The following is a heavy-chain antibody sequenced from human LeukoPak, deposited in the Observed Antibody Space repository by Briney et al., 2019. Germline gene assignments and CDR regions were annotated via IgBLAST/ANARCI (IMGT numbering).Heavy chain of an antibody. D-gene: IGHD6-19*01. J-gene: IGHJ4*02. Sequence: GGSLRLSCAASGFTFSSYSMNWVRQAPGKGLEWVSSISSSSSYIYYADSVKGRFTISRDNAKNSLYLQMNSLRAEDTAVYYCARGGRRIAVAGTALDYWGQGTLVTVSS. CDR3: ARGGRRIAVAGTALDY. CDR2: ISSSSSYI. CDR1: GFTFSSYS. V-gene: IGHV3-21*01.